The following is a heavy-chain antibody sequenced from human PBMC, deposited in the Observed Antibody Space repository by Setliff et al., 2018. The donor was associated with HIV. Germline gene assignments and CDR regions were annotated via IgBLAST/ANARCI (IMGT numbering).Heavy chain of an antibody. CDR3: ARDLDYGDD. V-gene: IGHV3-7*01. Sequence: GGSLRLSCAASGFSFRTAWMNWVRQAPGKGLEWVANIKQDGSEKYYVDSVKGRFTISRDNAKNSLYLQMNSLRAEDTAVYYCARDLDYGDDWGQGTLVTVSS. D-gene: IGHD3-16*01. J-gene: IGHJ4*02. CDR2: IKQDGSEK. CDR1: GFSFRTAW.